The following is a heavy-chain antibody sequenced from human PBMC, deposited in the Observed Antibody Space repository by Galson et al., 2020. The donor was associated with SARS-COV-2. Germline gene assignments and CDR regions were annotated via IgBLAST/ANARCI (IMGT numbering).Heavy chain of an antibody. V-gene: IGHV4-31*03. D-gene: IGHD1-26*01. J-gene: IGHJ6*02. Sequence: SETLSLTCTVSGGSISSGGYYWSWIRQHPGKGLEWIGYIHYSGSTSYNPSLKSRVTISVDTSKNQFSLKLSSVTAADTAVYYCARDILPTEAGMDVWGQGTTVTVSS. CDR2: IHYSGST. CDR3: ARDILPTEAGMDV. CDR1: GGSISSGGYY.